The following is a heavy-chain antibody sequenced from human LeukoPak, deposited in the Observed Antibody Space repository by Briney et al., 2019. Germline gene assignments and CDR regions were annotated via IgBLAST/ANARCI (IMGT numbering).Heavy chain of an antibody. Sequence: PGGSLRLSCAASGFSVCSNYMSWVRQAPGKGLEWVSVIYSGGSTYYADSVKGRFTISRDNSKNTLYLQMNSLRAEDTAVYYCARGISGYPLVYWGQGTMVTVVS. CDR1: GFSVCSNY. CDR3: ARGISGYPLVY. J-gene: IGHJ4*02. CDR2: IYSGGST. D-gene: IGHD3-22*01. V-gene: IGHV3-53*01.